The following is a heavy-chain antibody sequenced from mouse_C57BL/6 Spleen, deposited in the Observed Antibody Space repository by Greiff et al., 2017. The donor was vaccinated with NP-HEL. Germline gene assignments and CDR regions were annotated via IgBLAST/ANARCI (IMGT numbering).Heavy chain of an antibody. CDR3: ARDEDGLRW. CDR2: ISDGGSYT. V-gene: IGHV5-4*01. CDR1: GFTFSSYA. J-gene: IGHJ2*01. Sequence: EVKLMESGGGLVKPGGSLKLSCAASGFTFSSYAMSWVRQTPEKRLEWVATISDGGSYTYYPDNVKGRFTISRDNAKNNLYLQMSHLKSEDTAMYYCARDEDGLRWWGQGTTLTVSS. D-gene: IGHD2-4*01.